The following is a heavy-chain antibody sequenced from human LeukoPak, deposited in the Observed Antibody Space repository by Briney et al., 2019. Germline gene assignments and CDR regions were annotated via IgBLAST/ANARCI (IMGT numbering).Heavy chain of an antibody. CDR2: IYHSGST. J-gene: IGHJ4*02. CDR1: GYSISSGYN. Sequence: PSETLSLTCAVSGYSISSGYNWGWIRQPPGKGLEWIGSIYHSGSTYYNQSLKSRVTISVDTSKNQFSLKLSSVTAADTAVYYCARHRALRLNLDYWGQGTLVTVSS. CDR3: ARHRALRLNLDY. V-gene: IGHV4-38-2*01.